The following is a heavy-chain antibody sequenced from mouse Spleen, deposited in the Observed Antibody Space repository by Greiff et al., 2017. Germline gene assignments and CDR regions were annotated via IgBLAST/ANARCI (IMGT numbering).Heavy chain of an antibody. J-gene: IGHJ2*01. CDR2: IYPGSGST. V-gene: IGHV1-55*01. CDR3: ARSYGNSYYFDY. Sequence: QVQLQQPGAELVKPGASVKMSCKASGYTFTSYWITWVKQRPGQGLEWIGDIYPGSGSTNYNEKFKSKATLTVDTSSSTAYMQLSSLTSEDSAVYYCARSYGNSYYFDYWGQGTTLTVSS. CDR1: GYTFTSYW. D-gene: IGHD2-1*01.